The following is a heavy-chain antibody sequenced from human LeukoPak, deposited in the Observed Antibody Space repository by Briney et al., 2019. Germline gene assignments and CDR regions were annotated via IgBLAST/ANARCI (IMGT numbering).Heavy chain of an antibody. Sequence: GASVKVSCKVSGYTLTELSMHWVRQAPGKGLEWMGGFDPEDGETIYAQKFQGRVTMTEDTSTDTAYMELSSLRSEDTAVYYCAKNITNYDFLMVIDFFDYGAREPRVTASS. CDR3: AKNITNYDFLMVIDFFDY. CDR1: GYTLTELS. CDR2: FDPEDGET. D-gene: IGHD3-3*01. J-gene: IGHJ4*02. V-gene: IGHV1-24*01.